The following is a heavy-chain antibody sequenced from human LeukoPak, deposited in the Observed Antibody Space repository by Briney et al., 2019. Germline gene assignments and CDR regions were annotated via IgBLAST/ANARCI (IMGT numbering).Heavy chain of an antibody. CDR3: TRATRDVGIDY. Sequence: GGSLRLSCAASGFTFSSYAMHWVRQAPGKGLEWVAVISYDGSNKYYADSVKGRFTISRDNSKNTLYLQMNSLRAEDTAIYYCTRATRDVGIDYWGQGTLVTVSS. D-gene: IGHD1-26*01. J-gene: IGHJ4*02. CDR1: GFTFSSYA. V-gene: IGHV3-30*04. CDR2: ISYDGSNK.